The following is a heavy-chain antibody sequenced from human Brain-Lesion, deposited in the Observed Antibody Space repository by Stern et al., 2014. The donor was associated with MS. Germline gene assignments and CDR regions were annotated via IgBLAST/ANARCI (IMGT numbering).Heavy chain of an antibody. J-gene: IGHJ4*02. Sequence: VQLVESGGGLVKPGGSLTLSCAGSGFTFSNVWMHWVRQAPGKGLEWVARIKRRTDGGTSDYAAPVKGRFTISRDDSKNTLYLQIDNLRADDTAVYYCTTIGYSASRSGFFDFWGQGTLVTVSS. CDR3: TTIGYSASRSGFFDF. CDR1: GFTFSNVW. V-gene: IGHV3-15*05. D-gene: IGHD5-18*01. CDR2: IKRRTDGGTS.